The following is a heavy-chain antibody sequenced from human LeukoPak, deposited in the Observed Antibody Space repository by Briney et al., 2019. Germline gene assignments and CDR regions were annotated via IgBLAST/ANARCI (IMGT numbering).Heavy chain of an antibody. D-gene: IGHD3-3*01. CDR3: ARALYYDFWSGSPDDAFDI. J-gene: IGHJ3*02. Sequence: PGGSLRLSCAASGFTVDSNYLSWVRQAPGKGLEWVSGINWNGGSTGYADSVKGRFTISRDNAKNSQYLQMNSLRAEDTALYHCARALYYDFWSGSPDDAFDIWGQGTMVTVSS. V-gene: IGHV3-20*01. CDR1: GFTVDSNY. CDR2: INWNGGST.